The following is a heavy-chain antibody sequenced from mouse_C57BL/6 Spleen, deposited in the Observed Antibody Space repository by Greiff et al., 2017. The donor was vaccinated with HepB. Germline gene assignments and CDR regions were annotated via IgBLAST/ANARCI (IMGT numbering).Heavy chain of an antibody. J-gene: IGHJ1*03. CDR2: INPSNGGT. CDR1: GYTFTSYW. D-gene: IGHD1-1*01. Sequence: QVQLQQSGTELVKPGASVKLSCKASGYTFTSYWMHWVKQRPGQGLEWIGNINPSNGGTNYNEKFKSKATLTVDKSSRPAYMQLRSLTSEDAAVYYCASITTVDWYFDVWGTGTTVTVSS. V-gene: IGHV1-53*01. CDR3: ASITTVDWYFDV.